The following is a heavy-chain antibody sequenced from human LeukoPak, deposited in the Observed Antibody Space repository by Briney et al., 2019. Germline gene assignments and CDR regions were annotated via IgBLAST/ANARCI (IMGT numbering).Heavy chain of an antibody. CDR3: ARGSPYDSTVFYYLDYFDY. V-gene: IGHV4-59*01. CDR1: GGSISGFY. CDR2: IYYSGST. J-gene: IGHJ4*02. Sequence: WETLSLTCTVSGGSISGFYWSWIRQPPGKGLEWIGYIYYSGSTNYNPSLKSRVTISVHTSKNQFSLRLSSVTAADTAVYYCARGSPYDSTVFYYLDYFDYWGQGTLVTVSS. D-gene: IGHD3-22*01.